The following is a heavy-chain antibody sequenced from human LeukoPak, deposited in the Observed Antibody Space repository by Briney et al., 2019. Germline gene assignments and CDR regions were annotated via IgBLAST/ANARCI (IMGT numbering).Heavy chain of an antibody. J-gene: IGHJ4*02. Sequence: PSETLSLTCAVSGYSISSGYYWGWIRQSPGKGLEWIGSIYHSGSTYYNPSLKSRVTISVDTSKNQFSLKLSSVTAADTAVYYCARDGDYYDSSGYYFRGNYFDYWGQGTLVTVSS. CDR3: ARDGDYYDSSGYYFRGNYFDY. V-gene: IGHV4-38-2*02. CDR2: IYHSGST. D-gene: IGHD3-22*01. CDR1: GYSISSGYY.